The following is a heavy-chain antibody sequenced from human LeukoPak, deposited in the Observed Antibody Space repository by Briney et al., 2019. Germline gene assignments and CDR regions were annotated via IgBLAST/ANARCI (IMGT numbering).Heavy chain of an antibody. CDR1: GGSISSCY. Sequence: PSETLSLTCTVSGGSISSCYWSWIRQPPGKGLEWIGYIYYSGSTNYNPSLKSRVTISVDTSKNQFSLKLSSVTAADTAVYYCARVWYDSSGYYHPFDYWGQGTLVTVSS. D-gene: IGHD3-22*01. J-gene: IGHJ4*02. CDR2: IYYSGST. CDR3: ARVWYDSSGYYHPFDY. V-gene: IGHV4-59*01.